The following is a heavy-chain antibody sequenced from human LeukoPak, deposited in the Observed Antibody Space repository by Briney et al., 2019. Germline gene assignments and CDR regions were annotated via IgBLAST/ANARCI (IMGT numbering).Heavy chain of an antibody. CDR2: IGGSGGST. Sequence: PGGSLRLSCAASGFSVGSNYMNWVRQAPGKGLEWVSGIGGSGGSTYYADSAKGRFTISRDNSKNALYLQMNSLRAEDTAVYYCASYDSSGYYQYFDYWGQGTLVTVSS. V-gene: IGHV3-23*01. CDR3: ASYDSSGYYQYFDY. D-gene: IGHD3-22*01. J-gene: IGHJ4*02. CDR1: GFSVGSNY.